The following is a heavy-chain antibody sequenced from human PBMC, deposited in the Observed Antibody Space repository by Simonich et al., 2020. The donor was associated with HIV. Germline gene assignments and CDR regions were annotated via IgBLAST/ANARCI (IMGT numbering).Heavy chain of an antibody. V-gene: IGHV3-30*07. D-gene: IGHD1-1*01. J-gene: IGHJ4*02. Sequence: HVQLVESGGGVVQPGRSLRLSCAASGFNFSNYAIYWVPQAPGKGREWVAVISYEGNKQYYADSVKGRFTISRDNSKNTLYLQMNNLRAEDTAVYYCVRGGEKQLPHSWGQGTLVTVSS. CDR3: VRGGEKQLPHS. CDR2: ISYEGNKQ. CDR1: GFNFSNYA.